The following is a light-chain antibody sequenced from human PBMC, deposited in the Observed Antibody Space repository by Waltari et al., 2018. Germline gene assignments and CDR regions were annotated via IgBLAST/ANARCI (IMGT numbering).Light chain of an antibody. CDR3: QQNYRTPT. V-gene: IGKV1-39*01. CDR1: LDTDRY. J-gene: IGKJ4*01. CDR2: AAS. Sequence: DVQVTQSPSSLSASVGDSVPITCRTSLDTDRYLIWYQQKPGNAPKLLIYAASYLQSGVPSRFSGSGSGTDFSLTISSLQPEDFAVYYCQQNYRTPTFGGGTKVEVK.